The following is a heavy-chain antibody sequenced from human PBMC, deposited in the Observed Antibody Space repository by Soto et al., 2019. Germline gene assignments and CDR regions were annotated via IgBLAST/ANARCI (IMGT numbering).Heavy chain of an antibody. V-gene: IGHV4-30-4*01. CDR2: IYYSGST. CDR1: GFSISSCYYY. J-gene: IGHJ5*02. CDR3: ARVRGRLLRFDP. Sequence: SETLSLTCTVSGFSISSCYYYWSWIRQPPGKGMDWIGYIYYSGSTNYNPSLKIRVTISVDTSKNQFSMKLSSVTAADTAVYYCARVRGRLLRFDPWGQATLVPVSS. D-gene: IGHD1-26*01.